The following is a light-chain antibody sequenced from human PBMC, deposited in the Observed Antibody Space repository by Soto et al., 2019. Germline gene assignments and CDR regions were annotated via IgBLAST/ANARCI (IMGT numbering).Light chain of an antibody. J-gene: IGLJ1*01. CDR2: LEGSGSY. CDR3: CSYAGSSTWV. CDR1: SGHSSYI. Sequence: QSVLTQSSSASASLGSSVKLTCTLSSGHSSYIIAWHQQQPGKAPRYLMKLEGSGSYNKGSGVPDRFSGSSSGADRYLTISNLQFEDEADYYCCSYAGSSTWVFGTGTKVTVL. V-gene: IGLV4-60*02.